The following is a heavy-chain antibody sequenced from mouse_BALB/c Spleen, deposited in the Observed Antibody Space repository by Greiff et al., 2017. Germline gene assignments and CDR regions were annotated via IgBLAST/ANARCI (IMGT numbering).Heavy chain of an antibody. Sequence: EVKVVESGGGLVKPGGSLKLSCAASGFTFSDYYMYWVRQTPEKRLEWVATISDGGSYTYYPDSVKGRFTISRDNAKNNLYLQMSSLKSEDTAMYYCARAYYGNYEGFAYWGQGTLVTVSA. CDR3: ARAYYGNYEGFAY. V-gene: IGHV5-4*02. J-gene: IGHJ3*01. CDR2: ISDGGSYT. D-gene: IGHD2-10*01. CDR1: GFTFSDYY.